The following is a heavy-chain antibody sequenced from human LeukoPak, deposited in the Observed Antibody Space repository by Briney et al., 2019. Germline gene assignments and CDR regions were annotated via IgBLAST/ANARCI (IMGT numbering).Heavy chain of an antibody. V-gene: IGHV4-4*02. D-gene: IGHD3-22*01. CDR1: GGSISRNW. CDR2: IFHTGNT. CDR3: ASTFLDSSGYYPDAFDF. J-gene: IGHJ3*01. Sequence: PSETLSLTCAVSGGSISRNWWSWLRQPPGKGLEWIGEIFHTGNTNYNPSLKTRVTISLDTSKSQFSLTLHSVTAADTALYYCASTFLDSSGYYPDAFDFWGQGTMVTVSS.